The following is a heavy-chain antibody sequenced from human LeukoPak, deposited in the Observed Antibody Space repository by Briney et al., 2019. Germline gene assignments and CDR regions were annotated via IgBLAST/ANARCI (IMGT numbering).Heavy chain of an antibody. V-gene: IGHV3-66*01. D-gene: IGHD6-13*01. CDR2: IYSGGST. CDR3: ARDRSVAAAGAFDI. Sequence: GGSLRLSCAASGFTVSSNYMSWVRQAPGKGLEWVSVIYSGGSTYYADSVKGRFTISRDNSRNTLYLQMNSLRAEDTAVYYCARDRSVAAAGAFDIWGQGTMVTVSS. CDR1: GFTVSSNY. J-gene: IGHJ3*02.